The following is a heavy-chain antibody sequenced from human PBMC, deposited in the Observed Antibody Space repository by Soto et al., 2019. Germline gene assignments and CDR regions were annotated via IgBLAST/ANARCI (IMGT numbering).Heavy chain of an antibody. CDR1: GGSINRGDYY. CDR2: IYYRGHT. Sequence: PSETLSLTCMVSGGSINRGDYYWSWIRQPPGKGLEWIAYIYYRGHTYYNPSLKSRVSMSVDTSRNQFSLNLSSVTAGDTAVYFCARPVSLKGEFDFWGQGTLVTVSS. J-gene: IGHJ4*02. CDR3: ARPVSLKGEFDF. V-gene: IGHV4-30-4*01.